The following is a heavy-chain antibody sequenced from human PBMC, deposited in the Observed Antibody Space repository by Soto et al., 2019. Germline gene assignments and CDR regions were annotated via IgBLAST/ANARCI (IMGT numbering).Heavy chain of an antibody. Sequence: SVKVSCKASGGTFSSYAISWVRQAPGQRIEWMGGIIPIFGTANYAQKFQGRVTITADESTSTAYMELSSLRSEDTAVYYCAAGITMIVVVITSYGMDVWGQGTTVTVSS. V-gene: IGHV1-69*13. D-gene: IGHD3-22*01. J-gene: IGHJ6*02. CDR3: AAGITMIVVVITSYGMDV. CDR1: GGTFSSYA. CDR2: IIPIFGTA.